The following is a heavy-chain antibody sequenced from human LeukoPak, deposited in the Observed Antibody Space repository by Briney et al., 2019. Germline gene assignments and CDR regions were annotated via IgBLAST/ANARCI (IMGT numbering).Heavy chain of an antibody. CDR3: ARDRIVVPAAIYFDY. V-gene: IGHV3-7*01. CDR2: IKQDGSEK. J-gene: IGHJ4*02. Sequence: GGSLRLSCVASGFTFSSYWMSWVRQTPGKGLEWVANIKQDGSEKYYVDSVKGRFTISRDNAKNSLYLQMNGLRDEDTAVYYCARDRIVVPAAIYFDYWGQGNLVTVS. D-gene: IGHD2-2*02. CDR1: GFTFSSYW.